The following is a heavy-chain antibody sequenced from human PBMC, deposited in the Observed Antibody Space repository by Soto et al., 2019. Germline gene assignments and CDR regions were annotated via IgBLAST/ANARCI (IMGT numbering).Heavy chain of an antibody. CDR2: ISYDGNTQ. CDR3: AKLTAA. D-gene: IGHD6-13*01. J-gene: IGHJ4*02. Sequence: GGSLRLSCEASGFTFNTSGMHWVRQAPDKRLEWVAVISYDGNTQYYGDSVKGRFTISRDNAKSTLYLQMNSLRDEDTAVYYCAKLTAAWGQGTLVTVSS. CDR1: GFTFNTSG. V-gene: IGHV3-30*18.